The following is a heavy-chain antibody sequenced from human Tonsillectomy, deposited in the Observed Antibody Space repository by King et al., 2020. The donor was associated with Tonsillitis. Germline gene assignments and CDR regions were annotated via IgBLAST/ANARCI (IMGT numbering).Heavy chain of an antibody. D-gene: IGHD2-2*01. CDR3: AREYCDSTSCYYFDY. Sequence: VQLQESGPGLVKPSETLSLTCTVSGDSINNNYWTWIRQPPGKGLEWIGFFYSSGSAKYNPSLKSRVSISGDTSKNQFSLKVNSVTAADTAVYYCAREYCDSTSCYYFDYWGQGTLVTVSS. V-gene: IGHV4-59*01. CDR1: GDSINNNY. CDR2: FYSSGSA. J-gene: IGHJ4*02.